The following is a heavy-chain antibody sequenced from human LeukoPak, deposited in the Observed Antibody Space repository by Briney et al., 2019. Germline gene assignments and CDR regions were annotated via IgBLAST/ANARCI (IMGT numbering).Heavy chain of an antibody. Sequence: ASVKVSCKASGGTFSSYAISWVRQAPGQGLEWMGRIIPIFGTANYAQKFQGRVTITTDESTSTAYMELSSLRSEDTAVYYCARDSLEMVLDYWGQGTLVPVSS. CDR1: GGTFSSYA. CDR2: IIPIFGTA. CDR3: ARDSLEMVLDY. J-gene: IGHJ4*02. V-gene: IGHV1-69*05. D-gene: IGHD3-10*01.